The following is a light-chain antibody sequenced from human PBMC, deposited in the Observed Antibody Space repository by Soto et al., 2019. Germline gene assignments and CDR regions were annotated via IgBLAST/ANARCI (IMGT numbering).Light chain of an antibody. Sequence: IVLTQSPATLSLSPGERAALSCRASQSVSTSLAWYQHKPGQAPRLFIYDASKRAPGIPARFSGSGSGTDFTLTFISLEPEDFAVYYCKVRDVCPSFVQGTKGDIK. CDR1: QSVSTS. J-gene: IGKJ1*01. V-gene: IGKV3-11*01. CDR2: DAS. CDR3: KVRDVCPS.